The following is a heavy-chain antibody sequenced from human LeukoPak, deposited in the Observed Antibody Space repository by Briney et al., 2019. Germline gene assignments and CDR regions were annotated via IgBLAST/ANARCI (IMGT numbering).Heavy chain of an antibody. CDR1: GFTFSSYA. D-gene: IGHD2-21*02. CDR3: ASVAYCGGDCYSGGFFDY. V-gene: IGHV3-30-3*01. Sequence: GGSLRLSCAASGFTFSSYAMHWVRQAPGKGLEWVAVISYDGSNKYYADSVKGRFTISRDNSKNTLYLQMNSLRAEDTAVYYCASVAYCGGDCYSGGFFDYWGQGTLVTVSS. CDR2: ISYDGSNK. J-gene: IGHJ4*02.